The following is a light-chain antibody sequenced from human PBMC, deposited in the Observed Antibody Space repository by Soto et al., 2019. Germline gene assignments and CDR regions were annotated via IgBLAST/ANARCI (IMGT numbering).Light chain of an antibody. Sequence: QSVLTQPPSVSGAPGQRVTISCTGSSSNIGAGYDVHWYQQLPGTAPKLLIYGYNNRPSGVPDRFSGSKSGTSASLAITGLQAEDEADYYCQSYDSSLSGYVFGTGTRSPS. J-gene: IGLJ1*01. CDR2: GYN. V-gene: IGLV1-40*01. CDR1: SSNIGAGYD. CDR3: QSYDSSLSGYV.